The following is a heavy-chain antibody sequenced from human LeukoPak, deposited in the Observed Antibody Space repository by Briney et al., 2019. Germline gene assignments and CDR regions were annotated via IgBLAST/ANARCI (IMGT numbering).Heavy chain of an antibody. CDR2: ISGSGSDI. CDR3: VVTGYYDFWSGPGH. CDR1: GFTFSSYT. J-gene: IGHJ1*01. D-gene: IGHD3-3*01. V-gene: IGHV3-21*01. Sequence: PGGSLRLSCAASGFTFSSYTMNWVRQAPGKGLEWVSSISGSGSDIYYANSVKGRFTISRDNPQKSLYLQMNSLRAEDMAVYYCVVTGYYDFWSGPGHWGQGTLVTVSS.